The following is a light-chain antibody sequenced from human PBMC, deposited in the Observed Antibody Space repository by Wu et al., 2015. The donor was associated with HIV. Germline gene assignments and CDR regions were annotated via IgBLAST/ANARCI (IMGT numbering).Light chain of an antibody. CDR3: QQYDSSIT. CDR2: DAS. Sequence: EIVLTQPPATLSLSPGERATLSCRASQSVSSYLAWYQQKPGQAPRLLIYDASNRATGIPARFSGSGSGTDFTLTISRLEPEDFAMYYCQQYDSSITFGQGTRLEIK. CDR1: QSVSSY. J-gene: IGKJ5*01. V-gene: IGKV3-11*01.